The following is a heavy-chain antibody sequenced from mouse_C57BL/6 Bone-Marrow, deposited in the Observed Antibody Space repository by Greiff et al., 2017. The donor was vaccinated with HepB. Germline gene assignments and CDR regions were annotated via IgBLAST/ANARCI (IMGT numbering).Heavy chain of an antibody. J-gene: IGHJ2*01. Sequence: VKLQQPGAELVMPGASVKLSCKASGYTFTSYWMHWVKQRPGQGLEWIGEIDPSDSYTNYNQKFKGKSTLTVDKSSSTAYMQLSSLTSEDSAVYYCAIFDYWGQGTTLTVSS. CDR1: GYTFTSYW. CDR2: IDPSDSYT. CDR3: AIFDY. V-gene: IGHV1-69*01.